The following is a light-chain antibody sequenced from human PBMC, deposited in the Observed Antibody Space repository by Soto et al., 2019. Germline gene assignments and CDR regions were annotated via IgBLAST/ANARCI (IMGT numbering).Light chain of an antibody. CDR2: GAS. J-gene: IGKJ2*01. CDR3: QQYNSWPPYT. V-gene: IGKV3-15*01. Sequence: EIVLTQSPATLSVYLGESATLSCRASQSVSSKLAWYQQKPGQTPRLLIYGASTRATGVPARFSGSGSGTDFTLTISSLQSEDFAVYYCQQYNSWPPYTFGQGTKLEIK. CDR1: QSVSSK.